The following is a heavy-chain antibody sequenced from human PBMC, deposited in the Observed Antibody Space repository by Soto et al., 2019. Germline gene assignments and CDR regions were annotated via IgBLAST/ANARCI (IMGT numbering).Heavy chain of an antibody. CDR1: GGSISSPDYY. CDR3: ARLQPRDSYFDY. J-gene: IGHJ4*02. Sequence: PSETLSLTCTVSGGSISSPDYYWSWIRQPPGKGLEWIGFIYYSGNTYYNPSLKSRLTISVDPSKNQFSLKLTSMTAADTAVYYCARLQPRDSYFDYWGQAMLVTVSS. CDR2: IYYSGNT. D-gene: IGHD2-15*01. V-gene: IGHV4-30-4*01.